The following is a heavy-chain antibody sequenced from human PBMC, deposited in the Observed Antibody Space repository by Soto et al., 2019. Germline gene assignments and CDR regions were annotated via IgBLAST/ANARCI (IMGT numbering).Heavy chain of an antibody. CDR2: VSGRGGSA. Sequence: EVQLLESGGGFVQRGGSLRLSCAASGFIFNNYAMTWVRQAPGKGLEWVARVSGRGGSAYYADSVKGRLTISRDNSNNTLYLQMTNVRGEDTAVYYCVRRAGGAVVWYYELWGRGSLVNVFS. CDR1: GFIFNNYA. V-gene: IGHV3-23*01. CDR3: VRRAGGAVVWYYEL. D-gene: IGHD2-21*01. J-gene: IGHJ2*01.